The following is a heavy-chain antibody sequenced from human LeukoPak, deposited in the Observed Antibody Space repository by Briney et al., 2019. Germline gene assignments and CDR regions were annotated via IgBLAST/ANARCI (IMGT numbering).Heavy chain of an antibody. CDR3: ARGPTRITMVRGATDYYFDY. V-gene: IGHV1-69*01. CDR2: IIPIFGTA. J-gene: IGHJ4*02. D-gene: IGHD3-10*01. CDR1: GGTFSSYA. Sequence: SVKVSCKASGGTFSSYALSWVRQAPGQGLEWMGGIIPIFGTANYAQKFQGGVTITADESTSTAYMELSSLRSEDTAVYYCARGPTRITMVRGATDYYFDYWGQGTLVTVSS.